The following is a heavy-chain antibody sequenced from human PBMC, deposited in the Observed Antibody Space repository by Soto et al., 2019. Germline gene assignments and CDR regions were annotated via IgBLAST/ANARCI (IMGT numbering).Heavy chain of an antibody. CDR1: GYTFTGYY. V-gene: IGHV1-2*04. Sequence: GASVKVSCKASGYTFTGYYMHWVRQAPGQGLEWMGWINPNSGGTNYAQKFQGWVTMTRDTSISTAYMELSRLRSDDTAVYYCARFSMGRLRISYGYYYGMDFWGQGTTVTASS. J-gene: IGHJ6*02. D-gene: IGHD4-17*01. CDR3: ARFSMGRLRISYGYYYGMDF. CDR2: INPNSGGT.